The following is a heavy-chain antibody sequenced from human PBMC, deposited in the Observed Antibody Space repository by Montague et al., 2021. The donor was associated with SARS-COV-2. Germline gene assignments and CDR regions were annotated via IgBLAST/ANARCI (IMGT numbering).Heavy chain of an antibody. Sequence: SETLSLTCAVYDGSFSDYSWTWIRQPPGKGLEWIGEINHRGSTNYNPSLKSRVTISVDTSKNQFSLKMTSVTAADTAVYYCARGRLHINMVVVVVTGGEYYFDFWGQGTLVAVSS. CDR1: DGSFSDYS. CDR3: ARGRLHINMVVVVVTGGEYYFDF. J-gene: IGHJ4*02. D-gene: IGHD3-22*01. CDR2: INHRGST. V-gene: IGHV4-34*01.